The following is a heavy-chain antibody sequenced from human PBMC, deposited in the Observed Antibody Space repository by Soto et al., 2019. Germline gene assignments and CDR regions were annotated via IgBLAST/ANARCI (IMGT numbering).Heavy chain of an antibody. J-gene: IGHJ4*02. CDR2: ISDSGGTT. CDR1: GFTFSTFG. V-gene: IGHV3-23*01. Sequence: VQLLESGGGLVQPGGSLRLSCAASGFTFSTFGMNWVRQAPGKGLEWVSVISDSGGTTFHADSVQGRFTISRDNSKNTLYLPMNSLRPEDTPVYYCAKAARTTTLYNFDFWGQGTLVTVSS. CDR3: AKAARTTTLYNFDF. D-gene: IGHD1-1*01.